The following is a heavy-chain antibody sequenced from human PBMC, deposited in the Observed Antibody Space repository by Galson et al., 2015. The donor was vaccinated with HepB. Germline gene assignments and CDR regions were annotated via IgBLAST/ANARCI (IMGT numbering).Heavy chain of an antibody. D-gene: IGHD3-10*01. CDR2: ISWDGGST. CDR3: AKDIWGSGTGFDY. J-gene: IGHJ4*02. Sequence: SLRLSCAASGFTFDDYTMHWVRQAPGKGLEWVSLISWDGGSTYYADSVKGRFTISRDNSKNSLYLQMNSLRTEDTALYYCAKDIWGSGTGFDYWGQGTLVTVSS. V-gene: IGHV3-43*01. CDR1: GFTFDDYT.